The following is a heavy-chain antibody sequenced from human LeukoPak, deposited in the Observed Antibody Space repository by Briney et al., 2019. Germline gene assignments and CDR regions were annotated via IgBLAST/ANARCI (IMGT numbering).Heavy chain of an antibody. CDR1: GFTLSSYA. V-gene: IGHV3-23*01. D-gene: IGHD3-22*01. Sequence: GGSLRLSCAASGFTLSSYAMSWVRQAPGKGLEWVSAISDTGNTYHADSVKGRFTISRDSSKNTLFLQMNSLRAEDTAVYYCVKDDYYDSSGYRDWGQGTLVTVSS. J-gene: IGHJ4*02. CDR2: ISDTGNT. CDR3: VKDDYYDSSGYRD.